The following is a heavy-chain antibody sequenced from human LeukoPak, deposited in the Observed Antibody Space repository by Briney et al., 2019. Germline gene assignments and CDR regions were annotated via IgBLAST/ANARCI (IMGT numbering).Heavy chain of an antibody. CDR3: ARELERRYYYGMDV. CDR2: IIPIFGTA. Sequence: SVKVPCKASGGTFSSYAISWVRQAPGQGLEWMGGIIPIFGTANYAQKFQGRVTITADESTSTAYMELSSLRSEDTAVYYCARELERRYYYGMDVWGQGTTVTVSS. J-gene: IGHJ6*02. V-gene: IGHV1-69*01. D-gene: IGHD1-1*01. CDR1: GGTFSSYA.